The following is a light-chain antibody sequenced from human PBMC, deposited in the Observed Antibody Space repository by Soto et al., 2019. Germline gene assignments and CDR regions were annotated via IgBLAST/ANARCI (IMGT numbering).Light chain of an antibody. CDR1: RSNIGRNF. J-gene: IGLJ3*02. V-gene: IGLV1-47*01. Sequence: QSVPTQSPSASGTPGQRVTISCSGSRSNIGRNFAYWYQHVPGTAPRLLIQRNNERPSGVPDRFSGSKSGTSVSLAISGLRSEDEATYYCAAWDDTLDAQVFGGGTKLTVL. CDR3: AAWDDTLDAQV. CDR2: RNN.